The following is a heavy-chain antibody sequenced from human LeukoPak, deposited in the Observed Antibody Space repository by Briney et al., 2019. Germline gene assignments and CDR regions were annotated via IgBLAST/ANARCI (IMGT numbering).Heavy chain of an antibody. CDR2: ISGSGGSE. D-gene: IGHD2-15*01. Sequence: GGSLRLSCAASGFTFSSYVMSWVRQAPGKGLEWVTTISGSGGSEYYADSVKGRFTISRDKSKNTLSLEMNSLRAEDAAVYYCAKSRADRYSSLDYWGQGTLVTVSS. J-gene: IGHJ4*02. CDR1: GFTFSSYV. CDR3: AKSRADRYSSLDY. V-gene: IGHV3-23*01.